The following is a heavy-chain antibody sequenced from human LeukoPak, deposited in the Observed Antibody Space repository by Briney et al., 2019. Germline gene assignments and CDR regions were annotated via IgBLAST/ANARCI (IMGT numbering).Heavy chain of an antibody. V-gene: IGHV4-61*02. CDR3: AREGYDFMTGTFDH. J-gene: IGHJ4*02. Sequence: SETLSLTCTVSGDSINTGSYYWSWIRQSAGKGLEWIGRVYSSGSTNYNPSLKSRVTISIDTSKNEFSLRLASVTAEDTAIYYCAREGYDFMTGTFDHWGQGTLVTVSS. CDR1: GDSINTGSYY. D-gene: IGHD3-9*01. CDR2: VYSSGST.